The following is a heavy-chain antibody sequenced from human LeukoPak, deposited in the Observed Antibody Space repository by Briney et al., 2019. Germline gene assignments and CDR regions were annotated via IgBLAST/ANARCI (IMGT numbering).Heavy chain of an antibody. Sequence: PGGSLRLSCAASGFTFSSYWMSWVRQAPGKGLEWVANIKQDGSEKYYVDSVKGRFTISRDNSKNTLYLQMNSLRAEDTAVYHCARSEAKFSKDVWGQGTTVTVSS. V-gene: IGHV3-7*02. CDR2: IKQDGSEK. CDR3: ARSEAKFSKDV. D-gene: IGHD3-9*01. J-gene: IGHJ6*02. CDR1: GFTFSSYW.